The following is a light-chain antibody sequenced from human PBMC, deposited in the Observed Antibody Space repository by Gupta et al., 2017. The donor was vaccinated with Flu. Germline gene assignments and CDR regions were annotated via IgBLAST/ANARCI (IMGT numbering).Light chain of an antibody. CDR3: SAWDSSLSAGV. CDR2: RNN. CDR1: SNNVGHQG. Sequence: TATLTCTGNSNNVGHQGAAWLQQHQGHPPKLQSYRNNNRPSGISERFYASRSGNSVSLTITGLQPEDEADYDCSAWDSSLSAGVFGGGTKLTVL. V-gene: IGLV10-54*04. J-gene: IGLJ3*02.